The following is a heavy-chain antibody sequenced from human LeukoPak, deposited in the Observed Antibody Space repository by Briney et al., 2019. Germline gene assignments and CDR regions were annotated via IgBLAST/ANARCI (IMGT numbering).Heavy chain of an antibody. CDR3: ARGYSGSWCDY. V-gene: IGHV1-2*02. D-gene: IGHD6-13*01. CDR1: GYTFTRSY. Sequence: ASVKVSCKASGYTFTRSYMLWVRQAPGQGLEWMGWINPNSGGTNYAQKFQGRVTMTRDTSISTAYMELSRLKSDDTVVYYCARGYSGSWCDYWGQGTLVTVSS. J-gene: IGHJ4*02. CDR2: INPNSGGT.